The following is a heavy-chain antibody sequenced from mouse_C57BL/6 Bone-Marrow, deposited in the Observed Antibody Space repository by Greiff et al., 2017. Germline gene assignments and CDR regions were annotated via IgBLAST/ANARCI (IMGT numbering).Heavy chain of an antibody. D-gene: IGHD2-5*01. CDR3: AIAYYSNWGFAN. J-gene: IGHJ3*01. CDR1: GFSLTSYG. Sequence: QVQLKQSGPGLVQPSQSLSITCTVSGFSLTSYGVHWVRQSPGKGLEWLGVIWSGGSTDYNTAFISRMGISKDNSKCQVFFIMNSLQADDTAIYYCAIAYYSNWGFANWGQGTLVTVSA. V-gene: IGHV2-2*01. CDR2: IWSGGST.